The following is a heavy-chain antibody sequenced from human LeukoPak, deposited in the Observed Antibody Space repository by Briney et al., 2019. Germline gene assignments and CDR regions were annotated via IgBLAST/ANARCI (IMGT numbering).Heavy chain of an antibody. D-gene: IGHD3-10*01. Sequence: SETLSLTCTVSGGSISNYYWSWLRQPPGKGLEWIGYIYSSGSTNYNPSLKSRVTISVDTSKNQFSLRLSSVTAADTAVYYCASIWFGEFNYYYYMDVWGKGTTVTVSS. CDR1: GGSISNYY. V-gene: IGHV4-59*12. J-gene: IGHJ6*03. CDR2: IYSSGST. CDR3: ASIWFGEFNYYYYMDV.